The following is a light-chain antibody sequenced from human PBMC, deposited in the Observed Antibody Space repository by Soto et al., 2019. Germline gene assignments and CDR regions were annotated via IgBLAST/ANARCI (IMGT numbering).Light chain of an antibody. V-gene: IGKV2D-29*01. J-gene: IGKJ2*01. Sequence: DIALTQTPLSQSVTPGQPASISCKSSQSLLQSDGKTYLYWYLLRPGQPPQILIYEGSKRFSGVPDRFSGSGSGTDFTLKISRVEAEDVGVYYCMQSTQLPRTFGPGAKLEIK. CDR3: MQSTQLPRT. CDR1: QSLLQSDGKTY. CDR2: EGS.